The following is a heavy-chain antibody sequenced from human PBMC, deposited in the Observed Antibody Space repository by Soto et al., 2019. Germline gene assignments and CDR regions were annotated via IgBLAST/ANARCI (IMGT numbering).Heavy chain of an antibody. CDR3: SRESFSASQNFVDY. V-gene: IGHV3-74*01. J-gene: IGHJ4*02. D-gene: IGHD1-7*01. Sequence: GSLILSCAASGFIFKMYWMHWVRQSPGKGLVWISRIYNDGTYSDYADSVRGRFTISRDDAKNSLYLQMDSLRADDTAVYYWSRESFSASQNFVDYWGKGTLLTVSS. CDR1: GFIFKMYW. CDR2: IYNDGTYS.